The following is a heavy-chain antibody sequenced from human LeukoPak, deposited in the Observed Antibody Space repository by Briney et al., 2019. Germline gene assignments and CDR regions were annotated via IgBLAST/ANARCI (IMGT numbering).Heavy chain of an antibody. Sequence: GGSLRLSCAASGFIFNDYAMSWVRQVPGKGLECVSVISASGGKTYYADSVKGRFSISRDNAKSTLYLQMNSLRVEDTAVYYCARGRPHGNDYWGQGTLVTVSS. CDR2: ISASGGKT. J-gene: IGHJ4*02. CDR1: GFIFNDYA. V-gene: IGHV3-23*01. CDR3: ARGRPHGNDY. D-gene: IGHD4-23*01.